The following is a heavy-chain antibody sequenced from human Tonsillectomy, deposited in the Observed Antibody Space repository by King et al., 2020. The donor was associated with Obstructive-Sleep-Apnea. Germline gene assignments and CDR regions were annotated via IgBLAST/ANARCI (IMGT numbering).Heavy chain of an antibody. Sequence: VQLVESGGGLVKPGGSLRLSCAASGFTFSNAWMSWVRQAPGKGLEWVGRIESKSDGGTTEYAAPVKGRFTISRDDSKNTLYLQMNSLKTEDTAVYYCTTTTYIVAAGADYWGQGTLVTVSS. CDR3: TTTTYIVAAGADY. D-gene: IGHD6-13*01. CDR1: GFTFSNAW. J-gene: IGHJ4*02. V-gene: IGHV3-15*04. CDR2: IESKSDGGTT.